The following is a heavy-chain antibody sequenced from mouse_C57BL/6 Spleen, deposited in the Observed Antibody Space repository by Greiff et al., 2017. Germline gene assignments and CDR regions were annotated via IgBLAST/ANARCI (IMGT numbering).Heavy chain of an antibody. J-gene: IGHJ1*03. V-gene: IGHV1-31*01. Sequence: LVKPGASVKISCKASGYSFTGYYMPWVKQSHGNILDWIGYIYPYNGVTSYNQKFKGKATLTVDKSSSPAYMELRSLTSEDSGVYYCARSDGYYGDWDFDVWGTGTTVTVSS. D-gene: IGHD2-3*01. CDR3: ARSDGYYGDWDFDV. CDR1: GYSFTGYY. CDR2: IYPYNGVT.